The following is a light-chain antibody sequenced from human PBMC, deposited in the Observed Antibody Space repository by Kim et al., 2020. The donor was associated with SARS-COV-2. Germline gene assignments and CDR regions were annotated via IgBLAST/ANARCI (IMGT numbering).Light chain of an antibody. CDR1: QTISSNY. Sequence: PGERGTLPCRASQTISSNYLAWFRQKPGQAPRLLIFGAAARASGTPDRFRGTGSGTDFALTISRLEPEDFAIYYCQVYETSPPAYTFGRGTKLEI. CDR3: QVYETSPPAYT. J-gene: IGKJ2*01. V-gene: IGKV3-20*01. CDR2: GAA.